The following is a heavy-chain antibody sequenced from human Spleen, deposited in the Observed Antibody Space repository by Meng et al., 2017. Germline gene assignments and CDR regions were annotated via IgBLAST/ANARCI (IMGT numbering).Heavy chain of an antibody. V-gene: IGHV1-8*01. CDR2: MNPNSGNT. CDR3: ARGSAAGTGWLDP. CDR1: GYTFTLYD. D-gene: IGHD6-13*01. Sequence: QVQLVQSGAEVKKPGASGKVSCKASGYTFTLYDVNWVRQATGQGLEWMGWMNPNSGNTGYAQRFQGRVTMTRNISISTAYMELSSLRSDDTAVYYCARGSAAGTGWLDPWGRGTLVTVSS. J-gene: IGHJ5*02.